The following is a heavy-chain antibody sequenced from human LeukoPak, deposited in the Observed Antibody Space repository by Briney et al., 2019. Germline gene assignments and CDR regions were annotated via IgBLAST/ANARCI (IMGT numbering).Heavy chain of an antibody. D-gene: IGHD3-22*01. CDR1: GYSFTSYW. CDR2: IYPGDSDT. CDR3: ARQDYYDSSGYCYTLFDY. V-gene: IGHV5-51*01. Sequence: GESLKISCKGSGYSFTSYWIGWVRQMPGKGLEWMGIIYPGDSDTRYSPSFQGQVTISADKSISTAYLQWSSLKASDTAMYYCARQDYYDSSGYCYTLFDYWGRGTLVTVSS. J-gene: IGHJ4*02.